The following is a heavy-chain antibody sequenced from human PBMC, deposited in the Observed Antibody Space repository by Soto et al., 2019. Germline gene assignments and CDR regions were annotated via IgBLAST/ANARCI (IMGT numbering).Heavy chain of an antibody. D-gene: IGHD4-17*01. CDR3: ARGTGDDYEPYFDY. CDR1: GASISSGGSS. J-gene: IGHJ4*02. V-gene: IGHV4-30-2*01. Sequence: SETLSLTCAVSGASISSGGSSWSWIRQPPGKGLEWIGYIYHSGTTYSNPSLQSRVTISMDRSKNQFSLKLSFVTAADTAVYYCARGTGDDYEPYFDYWGQGTLVTVSS. CDR2: IYHSGTT.